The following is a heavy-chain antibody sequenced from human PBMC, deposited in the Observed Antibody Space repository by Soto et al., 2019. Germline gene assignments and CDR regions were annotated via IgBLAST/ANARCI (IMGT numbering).Heavy chain of an antibody. V-gene: IGHV1-69*01. D-gene: IGHD3-16*01. J-gene: IGHJ6*02. CDR3: ARGEIIYYDNYYYYSNGMDV. Sequence: QVQLVQSGAEVKKPGSSVNVSCKASGGTFSSYAISWVRQAPGQGLEWMGGIIPIFGTANYAQKFQGRVTITADESTSTASMELGSLRSEDAAVYYCARGEIIYYDNYYYYSNGMDVCGQGTTVTVSS. CDR1: GGTFSSYA. CDR2: IIPIFGTA.